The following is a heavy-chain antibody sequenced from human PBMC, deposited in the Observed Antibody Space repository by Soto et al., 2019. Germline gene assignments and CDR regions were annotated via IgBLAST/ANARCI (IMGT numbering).Heavy chain of an antibody. CDR2: IIPVFGPA. CDR1: GGTFSNYA. Sequence: QVQLVQSGAEVEKPGSSVKVSCKASGGTFSNYALSWVRQAPGLGLEWMGGIIPVFGPAHYAQKFQGRVTITADESTSTAYVELSSLRSEDTAVYYCARAGTGSYLNAFDVWGQGTMVTVSS. D-gene: IGHD1-26*01. CDR3: ARAGTGSYLNAFDV. V-gene: IGHV1-69*01. J-gene: IGHJ3*01.